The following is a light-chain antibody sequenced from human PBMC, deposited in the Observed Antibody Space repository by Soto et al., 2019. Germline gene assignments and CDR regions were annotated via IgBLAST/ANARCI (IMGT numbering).Light chain of an antibody. J-gene: IGLJ2*01. CDR2: EDN. CDR3: QSYHGNNDVI. CDR1: IGGIADNY. V-gene: IGLV6-57*03. Sequence: NFMLAQPHSVSESPGKTVTISCTRDIGGIADNYVQWYQQRPGSAPTTVIFEDNQRPSGVPDRFSGSIDSSSNSASLTISELKTEDEADYYCQSYHGNNDVIFGGGTKLTVL.